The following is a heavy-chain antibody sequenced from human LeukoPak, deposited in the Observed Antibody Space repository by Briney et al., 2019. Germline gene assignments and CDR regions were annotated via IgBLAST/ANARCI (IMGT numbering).Heavy chain of an antibody. J-gene: IGHJ3*02. CDR3: ARDLRRGGSAWAFDI. V-gene: IGHV1-46*01. D-gene: IGHD3-16*01. CDR2: INPSGGST. CDR1: GYTFTSYY. Sequence: GASVKVSCKASGYTFTSYYMHWVRQAPGQGLEWMGIINPSGGSTSYAQKFQGRVTMTRDTSTSTVYMELSSLRSEDTAVYYCARDLRRGGSAWAFDIWGQGTMVTVSS.